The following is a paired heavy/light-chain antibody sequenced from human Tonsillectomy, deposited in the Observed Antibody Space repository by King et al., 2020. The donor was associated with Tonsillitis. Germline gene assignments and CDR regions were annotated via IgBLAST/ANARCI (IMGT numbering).Light chain of an antibody. CDR3: QAWDSTTNVV. Sequence: SYELTQPPSVSVSPGQTASITCSGDKLGDKDACWYQQKPGQSPVLVIYQISKRPSGIPERFSGSNSGNTATLTISGTQAMDEADYYCQAWDSTTNVVFGGGTKLTVL. V-gene: IGLV3-1*01. J-gene: IGLJ2*01. CDR2: QIS. CDR1: KLGDKD.
Heavy chain of an antibody. J-gene: IGHJ6*02. V-gene: IGHV3-30*18. D-gene: IGHD3-10*01. CDR3: AKVDRMVRGVIITERYYYGMDV. Sequence: QVQLVESGGGVVQPGRSLRLSCAASGFTFSNYGMHWVRQAPGKGLEWVAVISYDGSDKYYADSVKGRFTISRDNSKNTLYLQMNSLRAEDTAVYYCAKVDRMVRGVIITERYYYGMDVWGQGTTVTVSS. CDR1: GFTFSNYG. CDR2: ISYDGSDK.